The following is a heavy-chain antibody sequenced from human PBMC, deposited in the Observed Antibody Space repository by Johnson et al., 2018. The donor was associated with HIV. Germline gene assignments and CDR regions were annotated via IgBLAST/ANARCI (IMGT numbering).Heavy chain of an antibody. CDR3: TTGISWFGAITFDI. V-gene: IGHV3-15*01. CDR1: GFTFSNYA. CDR2: IKSKTDGGTT. D-gene: IGHD3-10*01. J-gene: IGHJ3*02. Sequence: MQLVESGGGVVQPGGSLRLSCAASGFTFSNYAMGWVRQAPGKGLEWVGRIKSKTDGGTTDYAAPVKGRFTISRDDSKNTLYLQMNSLKTEDTAVYYCTTGISWFGAITFDIWGQGTMVTVSS.